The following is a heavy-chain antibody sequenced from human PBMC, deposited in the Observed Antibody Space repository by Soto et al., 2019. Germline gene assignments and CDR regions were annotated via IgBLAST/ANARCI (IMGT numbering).Heavy chain of an antibody. CDR2: ISGSGGST. Sequence: PGGSLRLSCAASGFTFSSYAMSWVRQAPGKGLEWVPAISGSGGSTYYADSVKGRFTISRDNSKNTLYLQMNSLRAEDTAVYYCAKDLDSSGWYRYWGQGTLVTVSS. CDR3: AKDLDSSGWYRY. J-gene: IGHJ4*02. D-gene: IGHD6-19*01. CDR1: GFTFSSYA. V-gene: IGHV3-23*01.